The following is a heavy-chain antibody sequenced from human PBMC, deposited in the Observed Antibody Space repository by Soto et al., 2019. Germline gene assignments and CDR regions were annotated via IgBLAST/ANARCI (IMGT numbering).Heavy chain of an antibody. CDR1: GGNISSYC. V-gene: IGHV4-59*01. J-gene: IGHJ6*02. CDR2: IYYSGIT. D-gene: IGHD1-20*01. Sequence: TSETMSLTCPVAGGNISSYCWSWIRQPPGKGLEWIGYIYYSGITNYNPSLKSRVTISVDTSKNQFSLKLSSVTAADTAVYYCARYKSNYYYGMDVWGQGTTVTVSS. CDR3: ARYKSNYYYGMDV.